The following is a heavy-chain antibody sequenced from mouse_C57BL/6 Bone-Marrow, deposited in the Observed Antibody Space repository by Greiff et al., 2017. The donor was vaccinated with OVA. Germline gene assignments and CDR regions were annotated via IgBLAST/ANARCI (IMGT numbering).Heavy chain of an antibody. CDR2: ISYDGSN. J-gene: IGHJ2*01. CDR1: GYSITSGYY. Sequence: DVQLQESGPGLVKPSQSLSLTCSVTGYSITSGYYWNWIRQFPGNKLEWMGYISYDGSNNYNQSLKNRISITRDTSKNQFFLKLNSVTTEDTATYYCAGYFDYWGQGTTLTVSS. V-gene: IGHV3-6*01. CDR3: AGYFDY.